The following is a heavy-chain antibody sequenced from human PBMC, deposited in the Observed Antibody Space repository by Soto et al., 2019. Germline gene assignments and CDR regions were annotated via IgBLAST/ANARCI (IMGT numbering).Heavy chain of an antibody. CDR3: VRPYYSSSWFPFDR. Sequence: PGGSLRLSCTASGFDFGDYYMSWIRQAPGKGLEWVSYIDSGDGTTYYTDSVKGRFTISRDNAKNSRYLQMNSLRVEDTALYYCVRPYYSSSWFPFDRWGQGTLVTVSS. CDR1: GFDFGDYY. J-gene: IGHJ4*02. CDR2: IDSGDGTT. V-gene: IGHV3-11*01. D-gene: IGHD6-13*01.